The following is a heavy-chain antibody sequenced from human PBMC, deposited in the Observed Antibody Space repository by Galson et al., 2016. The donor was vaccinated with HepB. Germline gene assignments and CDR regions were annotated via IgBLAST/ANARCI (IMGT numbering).Heavy chain of an antibody. CDR2: ISKSGSNV. Sequence: SMRLSCAASGFTFSRYEMNWVRQAPGKGLQWVAFISKSGSNVYYGDSVKGRFTISRDNAESTLYLHMHNLGAEDTAFYFCVRDDIVAPGEATYYFDLWGQGTLVSVSS. CDR1: GFTFSRYE. V-gene: IGHV3-48*03. CDR3: VRDDIVAPGEATYYFDL. D-gene: IGHD5-12*01. J-gene: IGHJ5*02.